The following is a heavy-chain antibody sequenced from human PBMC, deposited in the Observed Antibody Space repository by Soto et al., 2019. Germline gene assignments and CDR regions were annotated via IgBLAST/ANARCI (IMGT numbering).Heavy chain of an antibody. V-gene: IGHV3-23*03. Sequence: EVQLLASGGGLVQPGGSLTLSCAASGFTFSDYTMSWVRQAPGKVLECISVILSDYNTYYAGSVRGRFTISRDNSKNTLYLEMNSLRAEDTAVYYCARRTSGYFGYWGQGALVTVSS. D-gene: IGHD6-19*01. CDR3: ARRTSGYFGY. CDR2: ILSDYNT. CDR1: GFTFSDYT. J-gene: IGHJ4*02.